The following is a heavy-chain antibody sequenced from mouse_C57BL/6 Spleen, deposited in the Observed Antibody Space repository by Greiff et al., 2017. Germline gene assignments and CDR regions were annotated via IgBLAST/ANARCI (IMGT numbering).Heavy chain of an antibody. V-gene: IGHV5-9-1*02. CDR1: GFTFSSYA. CDR3: TRDSLYAMDY. Sequence: EVMLVESGAGLVKPGGSLKLSCAASGFTFSSYAMSWVRQTPEKRLEWVAYISSGGDYIYYADTVKGRFTISRDNARNTLYLQMSRLKSEDTAMYYCTRDSLYAMDYWGQGTSVTVSS. J-gene: IGHJ4*01. D-gene: IGHD6-2*01. CDR2: ISSGGDYI.